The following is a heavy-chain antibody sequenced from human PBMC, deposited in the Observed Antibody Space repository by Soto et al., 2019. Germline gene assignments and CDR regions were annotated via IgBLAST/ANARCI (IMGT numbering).Heavy chain of an antibody. V-gene: IGHV5-51*01. CDR2: IYPGDSDT. J-gene: IGHJ6*03. D-gene: IGHD6-13*01. CDR3: ARAPYSSSWTHYYYYYMDV. Sequence: PGESLKISCKGSGYSFTSYWIGWVRQMPGKGLEWMGIIYPGDSDTRCSPSFQGQVTISADKSISTAYLQWNSLKASDTAMYYCARAPYSSSWTHYYYYYMDVWGKGTTVTVSS. CDR1: GYSFTSYW.